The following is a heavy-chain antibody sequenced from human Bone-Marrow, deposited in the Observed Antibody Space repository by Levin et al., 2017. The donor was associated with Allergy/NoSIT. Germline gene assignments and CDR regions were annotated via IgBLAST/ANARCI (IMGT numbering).Heavy chain of an antibody. Sequence: GESLKISCVVSGLTFRSYAMHWVRQTPGKGLEWVAVISYDGSDKDYADSVKGRFTFSRDNSKNTLDLQMNSLRAEDTAVYYCASGGGWNNQGYALDYWGQGTLITVSS. CDR3: ASGGGWNNQGYALDY. CDR1: GLTFRSYA. V-gene: IGHV3-30*04. D-gene: IGHD1/OR15-1a*01. CDR2: ISYDGSDK. J-gene: IGHJ4*02.